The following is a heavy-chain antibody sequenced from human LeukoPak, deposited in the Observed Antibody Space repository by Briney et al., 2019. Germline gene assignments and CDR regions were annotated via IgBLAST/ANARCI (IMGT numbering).Heavy chain of an antibody. V-gene: IGHV3-23*01. CDR1: GFTFSSYA. D-gene: IGHD1-26*01. Sequence: GGSLRLSCAASGFTFSSYAMSWVRQAPGKGLEWVSAISVSGSTYYADSVKGRFTISRDNSKNTLYLQVDSLRVADTALYYCASLPMERLPHNGFDIWGQGTMVTVSS. CDR2: ISVSGST. J-gene: IGHJ3*02. CDR3: ASLPMERLPHNGFDI.